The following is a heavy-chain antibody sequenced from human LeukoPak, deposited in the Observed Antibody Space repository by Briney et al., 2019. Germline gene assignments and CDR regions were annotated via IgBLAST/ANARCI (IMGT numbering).Heavy chain of an antibody. D-gene: IGHD6-19*01. CDR2: MYPGDSDT. V-gene: IGHV5-51*01. CDR3: APAVAGTYFDY. Sequence: GESLQISCQGSGYSFTSYWIGWVRQMPGKGLEWMGIMYPGDSDTRYSPSFQGQVTISADKSISTAYLQWSSLKASDTAMYYCAPAVAGTYFDYWGQGTLVTVSS. CDR1: GYSFTSYW. J-gene: IGHJ4*02.